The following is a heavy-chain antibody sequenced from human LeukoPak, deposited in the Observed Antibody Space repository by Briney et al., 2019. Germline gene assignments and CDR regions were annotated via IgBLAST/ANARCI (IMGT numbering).Heavy chain of an antibody. V-gene: IGHV4-59*01. CDR2: IYYSGTT. CDR1: GGSISGSY. J-gene: IGHJ4*02. CDR3: ARGGVYSSGWFFDY. Sequence: SETLSLTCTVSGGSISGSYWNWIRQPPGKGLEWIAYIYYSGTTNYNPSLKSRVTISVDTSNNQFSLKLSSVTSADTAVYYCARGGVYSSGWFFDYWGQGALVTVSS. D-gene: IGHD6-19*01.